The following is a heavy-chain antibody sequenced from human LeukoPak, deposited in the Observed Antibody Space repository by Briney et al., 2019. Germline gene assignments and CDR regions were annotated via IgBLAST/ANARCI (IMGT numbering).Heavy chain of an antibody. Sequence: SETLSLTCTVAGGSISSGGYYWSWIRQHPGKGLEWFVYIYNTGNTYYNPSLKSRATISVDTSKNQFSLKLSSVTAADTAIYYCARRAPAAIQGGLDYWGQGTLVTVPS. CDR3: ARRAPAAIQGGLDY. V-gene: IGHV4-31*03. CDR1: GGSISSGGYY. CDR2: IYNTGNT. D-gene: IGHD2-2*02. J-gene: IGHJ4*02.